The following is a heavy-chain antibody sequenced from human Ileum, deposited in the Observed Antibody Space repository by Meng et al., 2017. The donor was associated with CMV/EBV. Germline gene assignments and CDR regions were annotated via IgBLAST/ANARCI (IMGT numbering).Heavy chain of an antibody. J-gene: IGHJ4*02. Sequence: GESLKISCAASEFTFSSFSMHWVRQAPGKGLEWVAFISYDGTNKYFTDSVRGRFTISRDNSRNTLYLEMNSLRPEDTAVYYCARDRSKMPTVVLGDFDSWGQGTLVTVSS. D-gene: IGHD5-24*01. CDR1: EFTFSSFS. CDR2: ISYDGTNK. V-gene: IGHV3-30*04. CDR3: ARDRSKMPTVVLGDFDS.